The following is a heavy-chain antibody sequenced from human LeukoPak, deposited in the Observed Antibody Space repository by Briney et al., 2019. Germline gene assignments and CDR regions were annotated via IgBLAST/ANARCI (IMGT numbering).Heavy chain of an antibody. Sequence: HPGGSLRLSCAASGFTFDDFAMHWVRQAPGKGLEWVSGISWNSGSVGYGDSVKGRFTISRDNAKNSLYLQMNSLRAEDTAFYYCAKATERFYDSRNDYWGQGTLVTVSS. CDR1: GFTFDDFA. J-gene: IGHJ4*02. CDR2: ISWNSGSV. CDR3: AKATERFYDSRNDY. D-gene: IGHD3-22*01. V-gene: IGHV3-9*01.